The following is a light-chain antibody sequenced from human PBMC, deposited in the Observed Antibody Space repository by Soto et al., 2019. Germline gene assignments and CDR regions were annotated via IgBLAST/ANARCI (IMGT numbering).Light chain of an antibody. CDR3: QQYYSYPPT. Sequence: AIRMTQSPSSLSASTGDRVRITCRASQGSSSYLAWYQQKPGKAPKXMIYAASTLQSGVPSRFSGSGSGTDYTLTISCLQSEDFATYYCQQYYSYPPTFGQGTKVDIK. J-gene: IGKJ1*01. V-gene: IGKV1-8*01. CDR2: AAS. CDR1: QGSSSY.